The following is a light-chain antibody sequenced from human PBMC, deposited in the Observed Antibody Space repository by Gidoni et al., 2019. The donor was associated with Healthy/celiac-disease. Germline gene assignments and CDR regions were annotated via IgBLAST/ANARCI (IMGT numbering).Light chain of an antibody. Sequence: EIVLTQSPGTLSLSPGERATLSCRASQSVSSSYLAWYQQKPGQAPRLLIYGASSRATGIPDRFSGSGSGTDFTLTISRLEPEDFAVYYCQQYGSPPLFTFXPXTKVDIK. J-gene: IGKJ3*01. V-gene: IGKV3-20*01. CDR3: QQYGSPPLFT. CDR1: QSVSSSY. CDR2: GAS.